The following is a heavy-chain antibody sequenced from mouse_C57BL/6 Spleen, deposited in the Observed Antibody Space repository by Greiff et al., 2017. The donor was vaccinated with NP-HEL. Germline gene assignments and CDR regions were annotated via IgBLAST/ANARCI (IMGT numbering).Heavy chain of an antibody. Sequence: VQLKESGPGLVKPSQSLSLTCSVTGYSITSGYYCNWIRQFPGNKLEWMGYISYDGSNNYNPSLKNRISITRDTSKNQFFLKLNSVTTEDTATYYCASPYGNWYFDVWGTGTTVTVSS. CDR1: GYSITSGYY. CDR2: ISYDGSN. V-gene: IGHV3-6*01. D-gene: IGHD2-1*01. CDR3: ASPYGNWYFDV. J-gene: IGHJ1*03.